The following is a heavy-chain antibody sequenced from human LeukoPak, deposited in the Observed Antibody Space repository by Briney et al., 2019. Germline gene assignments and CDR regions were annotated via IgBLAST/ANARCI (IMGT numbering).Heavy chain of an antibody. V-gene: IGHV4-59*01. J-gene: IGHJ5*02. Sequence: SETLSLTCTVSGGSISSYYWSWIRQPPGKGLEWIGYIYYSGSTNYNPSLKSRVTISVDTSKNQFSLKLSSVTAADTAVYYCARRIGTTSIWFDPWGQGTLVTVSS. CDR2: IYYSGST. CDR3: ARRIGTTSIWFDP. D-gene: IGHD1-1*01. CDR1: GGSISSYY.